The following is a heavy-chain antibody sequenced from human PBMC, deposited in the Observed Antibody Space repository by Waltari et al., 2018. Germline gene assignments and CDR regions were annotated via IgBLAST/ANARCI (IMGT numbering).Heavy chain of an antibody. Sequence: QVQLQESGPGLVKPSETLSLTCTVSGGSISSHYWSWIRQPPGKGLEWIGYIYYSGSTNYNPSLKSRVTISVDTSKNQFSLKLSSVTAADTAVYYCARDGSGMGDYWGQGTLVTVSS. J-gene: IGHJ4*02. V-gene: IGHV4-59*11. CDR2: IYYSGST. D-gene: IGHD3-10*01. CDR1: GGSISSHY. CDR3: ARDGSGMGDY.